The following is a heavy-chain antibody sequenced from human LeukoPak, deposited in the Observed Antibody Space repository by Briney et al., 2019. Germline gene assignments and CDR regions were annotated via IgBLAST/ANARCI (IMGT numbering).Heavy chain of an antibody. J-gene: IGHJ6*02. CDR2: IRSKAYGGTS. CDR1: GFTFGGHA. Sequence: GSLRLSCTASGFTFGGHAMGWVRQAPGKGLEWVSVIRSKAYGGTSAYAASVKGRFTISKYDYKSIPYLQMKSLKTENTAVCYSTRGPIGLCLCYGMDVWGQGTTVTVSS. CDR3: TRGPIGLCLCYGMDV. V-gene: IGHV3-49*04. D-gene: IGHD2-2*01.